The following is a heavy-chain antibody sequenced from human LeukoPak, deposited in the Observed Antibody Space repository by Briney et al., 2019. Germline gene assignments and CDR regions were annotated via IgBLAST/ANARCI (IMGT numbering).Heavy chain of an antibody. CDR1: GGSISSYY. J-gene: IGHJ6*03. CDR3: ARDRSPYYDILTGYSYYYYYMDV. D-gene: IGHD3-9*01. CDR2: IYYSGST. Sequence: SETLYLTCTVSGGSISSYYWSWIRQPPGKGLEWIGYIYYSGSTNYNPSLKSRVTISVDTSKNQFSLKLSSVTAADTAVYYCARDRSPYYDILTGYSYYYYYMDVWGKGTTVTVSS. V-gene: IGHV4-59*01.